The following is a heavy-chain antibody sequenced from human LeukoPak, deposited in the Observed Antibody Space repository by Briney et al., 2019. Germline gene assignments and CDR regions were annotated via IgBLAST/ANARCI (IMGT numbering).Heavy chain of an antibody. CDR1: GFTFSSYE. CDR2: ISGGGDTL. CDR3: ARPIGYAGTGSYYGY. D-gene: IGHD3-10*01. J-gene: IGHJ4*02. Sequence: AGSLRLSCEASGFTFSSYEMNCVSQAPGKGPEWVSYISGGGDTLHYADSVKGRFTISRDNAKKTLFLQVNTLRAEDTAGYYCARPIGYAGTGSYYGYWAERPLVSVSS. V-gene: IGHV3-48*03.